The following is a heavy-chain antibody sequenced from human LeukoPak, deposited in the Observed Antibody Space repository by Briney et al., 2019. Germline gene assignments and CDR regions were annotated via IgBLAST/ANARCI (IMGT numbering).Heavy chain of an antibody. CDR3: ARASSP. Sequence: GASVKVSCKASGFRFTGYNIDWVRQAPGQRPEWMGRINAENGDTKYSQKFQGRVTITRDTFASTSYMDLSSLRSEDTAVYYCARASSPWGQGTLVTVSS. CDR1: GFRFTGYN. V-gene: IGHV1-3*01. J-gene: IGHJ5*02. CDR2: INAENGDT.